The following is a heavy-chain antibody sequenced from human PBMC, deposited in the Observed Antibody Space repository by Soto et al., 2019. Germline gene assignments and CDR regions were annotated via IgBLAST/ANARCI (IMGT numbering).Heavy chain of an antibody. D-gene: IGHD1-1*01. J-gene: IGHJ4*02. Sequence: SETLSLTCTVSGASISSSGYYWGWIRQPPGKGLEWIGSFYYTGDTYYNPSLKSRVTISVDTSKNQFSLKLNSVTATDTAVYYCERSLERLQYFDYWGQGTLVTV. V-gene: IGHV4-39*01. CDR2: FYYTGDT. CDR3: ERSLERLQYFDY. CDR1: GASISSSGYY.